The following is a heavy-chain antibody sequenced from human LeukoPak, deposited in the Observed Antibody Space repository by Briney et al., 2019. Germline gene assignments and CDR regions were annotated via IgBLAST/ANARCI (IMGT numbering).Heavy chain of an antibody. CDR3: ARDKAYYYDSSGYGHVVAFDI. CDR2: IYTSGST. D-gene: IGHD3-22*01. J-gene: IGHJ3*02. CDR1: GASISSGSYY. V-gene: IGHV4-61*02. Sequence: PSETLSLTCAVSGASISSGSYYWSWIRQPAGKGLEWIGRIYTSGSTNYSPSLKTRVTISVDRSKNQFSLKLSSVTAADTAVYYCARDKAYYYDSSGYGHVVAFDIWGQGTMVTVSS.